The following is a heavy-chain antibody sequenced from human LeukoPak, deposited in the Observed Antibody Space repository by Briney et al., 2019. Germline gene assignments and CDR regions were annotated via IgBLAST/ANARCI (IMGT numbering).Heavy chain of an antibody. CDR1: GGSISSYY. Sequence: SETLSLTCTVSGGSISSYYWSWIRQPPGKGLEWIGYIYYSGSTNYNPSLKIRVTISVDTSQNQFSLKLSSVTAADPAVYYCARDLYDYGDYFDAFDIWGQGTMVTVSS. CDR3: ARDLYDYGDYFDAFDI. J-gene: IGHJ3*02. D-gene: IGHD4-17*01. CDR2: IYYSGST. V-gene: IGHV4-59*01.